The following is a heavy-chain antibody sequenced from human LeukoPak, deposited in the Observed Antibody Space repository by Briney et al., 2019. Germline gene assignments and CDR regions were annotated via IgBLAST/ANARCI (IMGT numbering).Heavy chain of an antibody. D-gene: IGHD3-16*01. CDR2: ISNTGIT. J-gene: IGHJ3*01. V-gene: IGHV4-4*07. CDR1: GASMSSFY. Sequence: SETLSLTCTVSGASMSSFYWSWFRQTGVKGLEWIGHISNTGITNYKPSLKSRRMMSVDTSKSQFSVILTSVTAADTAVYYCAKGRKGGRGDAYHVWGPGTRVTVSS. CDR3: AKGRKGGRGDAYHV.